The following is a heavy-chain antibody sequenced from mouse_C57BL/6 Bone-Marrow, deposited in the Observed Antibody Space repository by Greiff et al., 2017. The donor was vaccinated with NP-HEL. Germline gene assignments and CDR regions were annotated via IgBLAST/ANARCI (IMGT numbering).Heavy chain of an antibody. CDR1: GFSLTSYA. V-gene: IGHV2-9-1*01. CDR3: ARNGYYSNYGYYFDY. CDR2: IWTGGGT. Sequence: VKLMESGPGLVAPSQSLSISCTVSGFSLTSYAISWVRQPPGKGLEWLGVIWTGGGTTYNSALKSRLSISKDNSKSQVFLKMNSLQTDDTARYYCARNGYYSNYGYYFDYWGQGTTLTVSS. D-gene: IGHD2-5*01. J-gene: IGHJ2*01.